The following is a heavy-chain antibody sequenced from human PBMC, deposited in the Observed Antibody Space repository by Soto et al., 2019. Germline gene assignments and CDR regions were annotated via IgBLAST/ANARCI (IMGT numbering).Heavy chain of an antibody. CDR3: AREGMVRGVYNWFDP. Sequence: SDTLSLTCAVYGGSFSVYYWSWIRQPPGKGLEWIGEINHSGSTNYNPSLKSRVTISVDTSKNQFSLKLSSVTAADTAVYYCAREGMVRGVYNWFDPWGQGTLVTVSS. CDR2: INHSGST. V-gene: IGHV4-34*01. J-gene: IGHJ5*02. D-gene: IGHD3-10*01. CDR1: GGSFSVYY.